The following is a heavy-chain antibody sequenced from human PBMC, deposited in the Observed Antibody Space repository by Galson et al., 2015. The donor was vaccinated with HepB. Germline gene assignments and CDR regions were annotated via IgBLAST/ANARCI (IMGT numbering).Heavy chain of an antibody. CDR2: ISSSSSYI. D-gene: IGHD3-22*01. CDR1: GFTFSSYS. Sequence: SLRLSCAASGFTFSSYSMNWVRQAPGKGLEWVSSISSSSSYIYYADSVKGRFTISRDNAKNSLYLQMNSLRAEDTAVYYCARDVWTYYDSSGPLDYWGQGTLVTVSS. CDR3: ARDVWTYYDSSGPLDY. V-gene: IGHV3-21*01. J-gene: IGHJ4*02.